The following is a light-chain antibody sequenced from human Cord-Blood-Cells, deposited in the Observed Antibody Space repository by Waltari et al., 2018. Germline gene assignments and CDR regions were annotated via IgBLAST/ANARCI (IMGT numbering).Light chain of an antibody. V-gene: IGKV3-15*01. CDR2: GAS. J-gene: IGKJ1*01. CDR3: QQYNNWPRT. Sequence: EIVMTQSPATLSVSPGERATPSCRASPSVSSNLAWYQQKPGQAPRLLIYGASTRATGIPARFSVSGSGTEFTLTISSLQSEDFAVYYCQQYNNWPRTFGQGTKVEIK. CDR1: PSVSSN.